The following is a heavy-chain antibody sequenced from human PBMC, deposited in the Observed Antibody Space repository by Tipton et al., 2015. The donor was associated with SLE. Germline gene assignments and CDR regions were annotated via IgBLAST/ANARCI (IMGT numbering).Heavy chain of an antibody. CDR1: GGSISSGSYY. V-gene: IGHV4-61*01. D-gene: IGHD1-26*01. CDR2: VYSSGST. CDR3: ARSQWEPGYMDV. J-gene: IGHJ6*03. Sequence: TLFLTCTVSGGSISSGSYYWNWIRQAPGKGLEWVGYVYSSGSTHYNPSLSSRVTITLDTPKNQFSLRLTSATAADTAVYYCARSQWEPGYMDVWGKGTTVTVSS.